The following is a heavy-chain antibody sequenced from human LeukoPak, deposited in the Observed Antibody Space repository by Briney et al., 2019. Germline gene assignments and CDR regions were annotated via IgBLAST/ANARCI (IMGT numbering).Heavy chain of an antibody. CDR3: AKGDTDSYGYYYFVY. Sequence: GGSLRLSCAASGFTFSSYAMSWVRQAPGKGLEWVSAISGSGSSTYYADSVKGRFTISRDNSKNTLCLQMNSLSAEDTAVYYCAKGDTDSYGYYYFVYWGQGTMVTVSS. CDR2: ISGSGSST. J-gene: IGHJ4*02. V-gene: IGHV3-23*01. CDR1: GFTFSSYA. D-gene: IGHD3-22*01.